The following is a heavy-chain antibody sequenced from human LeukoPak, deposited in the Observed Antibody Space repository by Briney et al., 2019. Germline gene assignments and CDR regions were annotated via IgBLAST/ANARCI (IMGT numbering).Heavy chain of an antibody. J-gene: IGHJ4*02. D-gene: IGHD6-25*01. V-gene: IGHV4-4*07. CDR3: ARDNRLLGYFDY. CDR2: IYTSGST. CDR1: GGSISSYY. Sequence: SETLSLTCTVSGGSISSYYWSWIRQPAGKGLEWIGRIYTSGSTNYNPSLKSRVTMSVDTSKNQFSLQLSSVTAADTAVYYCARDNRLLGYFDYWGQGTLVTVSS.